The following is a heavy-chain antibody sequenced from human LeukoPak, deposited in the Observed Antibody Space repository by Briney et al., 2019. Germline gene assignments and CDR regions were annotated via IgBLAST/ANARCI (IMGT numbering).Heavy chain of an antibody. Sequence: SVKVSCKASGGTFSSYTISWVRQAPGQALEWMGRMIPILGIANYAQKFQGRVTITADKSTSTAYMELSSLRSEDTAVYYCARAGGFVVVPAAPAAGWFDPWGQGTLVTVSS. V-gene: IGHV1-69*02. D-gene: IGHD2-2*01. CDR2: MIPILGIA. CDR3: ARAGGFVVVPAAPAAGWFDP. CDR1: GGTFSSYT. J-gene: IGHJ5*02.